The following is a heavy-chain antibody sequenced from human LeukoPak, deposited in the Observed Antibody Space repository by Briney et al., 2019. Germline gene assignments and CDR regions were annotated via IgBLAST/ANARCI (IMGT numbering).Heavy chain of an antibody. J-gene: IGHJ4*02. CDR2: ISTNGVNI. D-gene: IGHD3-10*01. Sequence: PGGSLRLSCSASGFTFSSYAMHWVRQAPGKGLEEVSAISTNGVNIYYADSVKGRFTMSRDNSKNTLYLQMRSLRPEDTAVYYCVKDAQSSGSHWGQGTLVTVSS. CDR1: GFTFSSYA. CDR3: VKDAQSSGSH. V-gene: IGHV3-64D*06.